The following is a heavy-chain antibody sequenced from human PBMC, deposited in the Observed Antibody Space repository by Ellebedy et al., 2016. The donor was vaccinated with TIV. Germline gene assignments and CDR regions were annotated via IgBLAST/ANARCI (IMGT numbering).Heavy chain of an antibody. Sequence: PGGSLRLSCAASGFSLSTHWMHWVRQVPGKGLEWVSRVSSDVTGPTYADSVMGRFIISRDNAKSTVYLQMFSLRPEDTAVYYCARGVLNSGYYSDYWGRGTLVTVSS. CDR1: GFSLSTHW. V-gene: IGHV3-74*01. J-gene: IGHJ4*02. CDR2: VSSDVTGP. CDR3: ARGVLNSGYYSDY. D-gene: IGHD3-22*01.